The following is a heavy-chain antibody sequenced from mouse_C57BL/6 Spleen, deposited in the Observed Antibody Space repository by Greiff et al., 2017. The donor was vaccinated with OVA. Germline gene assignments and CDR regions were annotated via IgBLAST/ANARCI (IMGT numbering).Heavy chain of an antibody. D-gene: IGHD1-1*01. J-gene: IGHJ2*01. V-gene: IGHV1-20*01. CDR3: ASTYGSKRDYFDC. CDR2: ITPYNGDT. CDR1: GYSFTGYF. Sequence: VQLQQSGPELVKPGDSVKISCKASGYSFTGYFMNWVMQSHGKSLEWIGRITPYNGDTFYNQKFKCKATLTVDKSSSTAHMELRSLTSEDSAVYDCASTYGSKRDYFDCWGQGTTLTVSS.